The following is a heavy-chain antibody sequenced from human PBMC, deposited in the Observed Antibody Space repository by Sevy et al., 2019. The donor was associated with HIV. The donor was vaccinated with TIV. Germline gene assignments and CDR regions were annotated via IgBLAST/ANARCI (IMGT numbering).Heavy chain of an antibody. V-gene: IGHV5-51*01. CDR3: ARFGNTIFGVIRTFDY. CDR1: GYNFTSYW. D-gene: IGHD3-3*01. J-gene: IGHJ4*02. Sequence: GESLKISCKGSGYNFTSYWIGWVRQMPGKGLEWMGIIYPGDSDTRYRPSFQGQVTISADKSISTAYLQWSSLKASDTAMYYCARFGNTIFGVIRTFDYWGQGTLVTVSS. CDR2: IYPGDSDT.